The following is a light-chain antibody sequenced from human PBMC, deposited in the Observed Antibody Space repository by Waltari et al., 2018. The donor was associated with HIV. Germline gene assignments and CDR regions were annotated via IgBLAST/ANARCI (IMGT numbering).Light chain of an antibody. CDR1: QSVSSW. Sequence: DVQMTQSPFTLSASVGDRVTITCRASQSVSSWLAWYQQKPGKPPKLLIYKASTLESGVPSRFSGSGSGTEFTLTISGLQPDDFATYFCQQSYTSPSLTFGQGTRLEIK. J-gene: IGKJ5*01. CDR3: QQSYTSPSLT. CDR2: KAS. V-gene: IGKV1-5*03.